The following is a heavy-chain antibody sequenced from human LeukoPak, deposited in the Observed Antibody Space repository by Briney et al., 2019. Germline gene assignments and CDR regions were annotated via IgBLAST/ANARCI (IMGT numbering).Heavy chain of an antibody. V-gene: IGHV4-59*11. D-gene: IGHD3-22*01. CDR3: ARGYDSSAYYPFNY. J-gene: IGHJ4*02. Sequence: SETLSLTCVVSGGSLNTHHWSWIRQSPGRGLEWIGYISDSGSTNYNPSLKSRVTISVDTSKNQFSLMLSSVTAADTAVYYCARGYDSSAYYPFNYWGQGTLVTVSS. CDR2: ISDSGST. CDR1: GGSLNTHH.